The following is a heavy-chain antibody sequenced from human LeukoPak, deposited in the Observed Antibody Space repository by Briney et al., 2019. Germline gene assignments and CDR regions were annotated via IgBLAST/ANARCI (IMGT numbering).Heavy chain of an antibody. Sequence: ASVKVSXKASGYTFTSYGISWVRQAPGQGLEWMGWISAYNGNTNYAQKLQGRVTMTTDTSTSTAYMELRSLRSDDTAVYYCARLTVYCSSTSCYVDAFDIWGQGTMVTVSS. D-gene: IGHD2-2*01. CDR3: ARLTVYCSSTSCYVDAFDI. V-gene: IGHV1-18*01. J-gene: IGHJ3*02. CDR2: ISAYNGNT. CDR1: GYTFTSYG.